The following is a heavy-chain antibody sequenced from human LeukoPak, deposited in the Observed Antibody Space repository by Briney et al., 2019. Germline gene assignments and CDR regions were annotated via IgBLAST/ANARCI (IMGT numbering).Heavy chain of an antibody. Sequence: SETLSLTCTLSGGAISGYSWSWIRQPPGKGLEWIGYVYYSGSTNYSPSLKSRVTISVDTSKNQVSLKLSSVTAADTAVYYCARMCIAAGGSSGRWFDPWGQGTLVTVSS. J-gene: IGHJ5*02. V-gene: IGHV4-59*13. CDR1: GGAISGYS. CDR3: ARMCIAAGGSSGRWFDP. CDR2: VYYSGST. D-gene: IGHD6-13*01.